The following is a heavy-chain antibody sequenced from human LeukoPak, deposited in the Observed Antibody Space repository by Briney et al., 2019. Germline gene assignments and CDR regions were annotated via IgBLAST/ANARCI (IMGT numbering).Heavy chain of an antibody. Sequence: PSETLSLTCTVSGGSISSSSYYWGWIRQPPGKGLEGIGSIYYSGSTYYNPSLKSRVTISVDTSKNQFSLKLSSVTAADTAVYYCARQYYGSGSYGSYYYYYMDVWGKGTTVTVSS. CDR3: ARQYYGSGSYGSYYYYYMDV. J-gene: IGHJ6*03. CDR2: IYYSGST. V-gene: IGHV4-39*01. CDR1: GGSISSSSYY. D-gene: IGHD3-10*01.